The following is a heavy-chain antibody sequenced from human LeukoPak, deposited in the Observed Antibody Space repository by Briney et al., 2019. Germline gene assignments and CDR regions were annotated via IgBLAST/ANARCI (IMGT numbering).Heavy chain of an antibody. J-gene: IGHJ4*02. CDR3: AKVMSVPSLAAAG. CDR1: GFTFSSYG. D-gene: IGHD6-13*01. V-gene: IGHV3-30*18. CDR2: ISYDGSNK. Sequence: GGSLRLSCAASGFTFSSYGMHWVRQAPGKGLEWVAVISYDGSNKYYADSVKGRFTISRDNSKNTLYLQMNSLRAEDTAVYYCAKVMSVPSLAAAGWGQGTLVTVSS.